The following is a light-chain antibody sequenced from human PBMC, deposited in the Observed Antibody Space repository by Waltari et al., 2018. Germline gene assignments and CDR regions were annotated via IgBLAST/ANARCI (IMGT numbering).Light chain of an antibody. J-gene: IGKJ4*01. V-gene: IGKV1-33*01. CDR2: DAT. Sequence: DIQMTQSPSSLSASVGDRVTITCQASQDISNYLNWYQQKPGKAPKLLIYDATSLETGVPSRCSGSGSGTDFTFTISSLQPEDIATYYCQQYDNLPIFGGGTKVEIK. CDR3: QQYDNLPI. CDR1: QDISNY.